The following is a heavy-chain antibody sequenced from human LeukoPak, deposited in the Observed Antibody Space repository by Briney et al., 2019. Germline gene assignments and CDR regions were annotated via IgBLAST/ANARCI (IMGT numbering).Heavy chain of an antibody. J-gene: IGHJ6*03. CDR1: GGSTSSYY. Sequence: SETLSLTCTVSGGSTSSYYWSWIRQPPGKGLEWIGYIYYSGSTNYNPSLKSRVTISVDTSKNQFSLKLSSVTAADTAVYYCARAPYYDFWSGYPRNYYMDVWGKGTTVTVSS. CDR2: IYYSGST. D-gene: IGHD3-3*01. CDR3: ARAPYYDFWSGYPRNYYMDV. V-gene: IGHV4-59*01.